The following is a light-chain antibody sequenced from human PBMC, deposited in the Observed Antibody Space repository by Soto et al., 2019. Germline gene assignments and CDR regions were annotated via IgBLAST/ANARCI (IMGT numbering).Light chain of an antibody. CDR3: QQYNNWPPGT. Sequence: EIVMTQSPASLSVSPGERATLSCRANQSISTYLAWYQQKPGQAPRLLIYGASTRATGIPVRFSSSGSGTEFTLTISSLQSEDFAVYYCQQYNNWPPGTFGQGTKVEIK. CDR2: GAS. V-gene: IGKV3-15*01. J-gene: IGKJ1*01. CDR1: QSISTY.